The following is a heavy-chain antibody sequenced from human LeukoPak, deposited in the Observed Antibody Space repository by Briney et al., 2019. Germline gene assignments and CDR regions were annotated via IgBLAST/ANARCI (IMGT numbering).Heavy chain of an antibody. D-gene: IGHD1-26*01. CDR3: ARGIVGAHDALDI. CDR1: GGSVSRSPYY. CDR2: IYYSGST. J-gene: IGHJ3*02. Sequence: SETLSLTCTVSGGSVSRSPYYWGWIRQPPGKGLEWIGNIYYSGSTYYNPSLKSRVTVSVDTSKNQFSLKVTSVTAADTAVYYCARGIVGAHDALDIWGQGTMVTVSS. V-gene: IGHV4-39*07.